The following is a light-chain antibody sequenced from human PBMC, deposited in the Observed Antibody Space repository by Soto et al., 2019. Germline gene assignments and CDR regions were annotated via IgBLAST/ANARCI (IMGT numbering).Light chain of an antibody. CDR3: QQSNTYSWT. Sequence: DIQMTQSPSSLSPSVGDRFTITCRAIQSISSYLHWYQQKPGKAPKLLIYLASSLESGVPSRFSVSGSGTEFTLTISNLQPDDFATYYCQQSNTYSWTFGQGTKVDI. CDR1: QSISSY. CDR2: LAS. J-gene: IGKJ1*01. V-gene: IGKV1-5*03.